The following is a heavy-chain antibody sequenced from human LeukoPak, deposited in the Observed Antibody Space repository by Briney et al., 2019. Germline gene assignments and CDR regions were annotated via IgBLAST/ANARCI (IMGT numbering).Heavy chain of an antibody. J-gene: IGHJ4*02. Sequence: ASVKVSCKASGYTFTGYYMHWVRQPPGQGLEWMGWINPNSGGTNYAQKFQGRVTMTRDTSISTAYMELSRLRSDDTAVYYCAREGALAVAGTCYGYWGQGTLVTVSS. V-gene: IGHV1-2*02. CDR2: INPNSGGT. CDR1: GYTFTGYY. D-gene: IGHD6-19*01. CDR3: AREGALAVAGTCYGY.